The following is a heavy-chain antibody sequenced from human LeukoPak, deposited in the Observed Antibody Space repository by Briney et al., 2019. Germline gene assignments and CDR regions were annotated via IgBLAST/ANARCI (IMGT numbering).Heavy chain of an antibody. D-gene: IGHD3-9*01. CDR1: GFTFSSYE. CDR3: AEGFDWLGN. J-gene: IGHJ4*02. CDR2: IGGSGLPT. Sequence: GGSLRLSCAASGFTFSSYEMNWVRQAPGKGLEWVSLIGGSGLPTYYSDSVKGRFTISRDNSKNTLYLQLNSLRAEDTAVYYCAEGFDWLGNWGQGTLVTVSS. V-gene: IGHV3-23*01.